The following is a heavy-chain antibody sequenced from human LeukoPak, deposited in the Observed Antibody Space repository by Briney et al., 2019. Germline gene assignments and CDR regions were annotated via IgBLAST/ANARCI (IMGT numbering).Heavy chain of an antibody. Sequence: SETLSLTCTVSGDSISRYYWSWIRQPPGKGPECIGYISYSGSTTYNPSLKSRVPISLDTSTNHFSLKLTSVTAADTAVFYCARSQGAYFDYWGQGILVTVSS. V-gene: IGHV4-59*01. CDR2: ISYSGST. CDR1: GDSISRYY. J-gene: IGHJ4*02. CDR3: ARSQGAYFDY.